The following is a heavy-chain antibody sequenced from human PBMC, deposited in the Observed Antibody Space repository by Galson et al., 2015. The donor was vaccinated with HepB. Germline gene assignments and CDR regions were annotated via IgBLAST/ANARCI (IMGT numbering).Heavy chain of an antibody. V-gene: IGHV3-30*18. CDR3: ANQKAYNSGLVY. CDR2: ISYDGSNK. J-gene: IGHJ4*02. CDR1: GFTFSSYG. Sequence: SLRLSCAASGFTFSSYGMHWVRQAPGKGLEWVAVISYDGSNKYYADSVKGRFTISRDNSKNTLYLQMNSLRDDDTAVYYCANQKAYNSGLVYWGQGTLVTVSS. D-gene: IGHD6-19*01.